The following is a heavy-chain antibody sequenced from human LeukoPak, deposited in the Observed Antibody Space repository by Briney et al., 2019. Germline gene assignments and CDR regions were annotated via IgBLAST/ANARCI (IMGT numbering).Heavy chain of an antibody. Sequence: GASVKVSCTASGGTFSSYAISWVRQAPGQGLEWMGGIIPIFGTANYAQKFQGRVTITADESTSTAYMELSSLRSEDTAVYYRARAKWELLRFDYWGQGTLVTVS. V-gene: IGHV1-69*13. CDR3: ARAKWELLRFDY. J-gene: IGHJ4*02. D-gene: IGHD1-26*01. CDR2: IIPIFGTA. CDR1: GGTFSSYA.